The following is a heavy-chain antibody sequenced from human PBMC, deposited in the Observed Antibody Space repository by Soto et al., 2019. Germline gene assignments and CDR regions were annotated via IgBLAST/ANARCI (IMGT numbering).Heavy chain of an antibody. CDR3: ARDAVLRYFDWLLYGNPNNEKPFDY. V-gene: IGHV1-18*04. CDR2: ISAYNGNT. CDR1: GYTFTSYG. Sequence: GASVKVSCKASGYTFTSYGISWVRQAPGQGLEWMGWISAYNGNTNYAQKLQGRVTMTTDTSTSTAYMELRSLRSDDTAVYYCARDAVLRYFDWLLYGNPNNEKPFDYWRQRTLVTVSS. J-gene: IGHJ4*02. D-gene: IGHD3-9*01.